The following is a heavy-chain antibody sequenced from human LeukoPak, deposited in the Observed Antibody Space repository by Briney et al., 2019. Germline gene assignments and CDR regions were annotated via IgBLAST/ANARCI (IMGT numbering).Heavy chain of an antibody. Sequence: PSETLSLTCTVSGGSISSYYWSWIRQPPGKGLEWIGYIYYSGSTNYNPSLKSRVTISVDTSKNQFSLKLSSVTAADTAVYYCAREGEGDGYNKDDDAFDIWGQGTMVTVSS. V-gene: IGHV4-59*01. J-gene: IGHJ3*02. CDR1: GGSISSYY. CDR2: IYYSGST. CDR3: AREGEGDGYNKDDDAFDI. D-gene: IGHD5-24*01.